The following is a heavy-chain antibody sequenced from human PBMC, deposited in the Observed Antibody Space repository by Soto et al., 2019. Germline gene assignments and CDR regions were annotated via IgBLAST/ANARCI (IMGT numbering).Heavy chain of an antibody. J-gene: IGHJ4*02. CDR1: GFTFSTYT. CDR3: VRPGRSYSFRPPMPFDY. V-gene: IGHV3-21*01. Sequence: EVQLVESGGGLVRPGGSLRLSCTASGFTFSTYTMNWVRQAPGKGLEWVSSMSSTGSYIKYGDSVKGRFTISRDNAKKSRFLQIRSLGDEDTATYYCVRPGRSYSFRPPMPFDYWGQGILVTVSS. CDR2: MSSTGSYI. D-gene: IGHD5-18*01.